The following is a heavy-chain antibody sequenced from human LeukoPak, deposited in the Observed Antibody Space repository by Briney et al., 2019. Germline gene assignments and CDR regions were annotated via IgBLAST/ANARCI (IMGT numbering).Heavy chain of an antibody. D-gene: IGHD2-2*01. CDR2: ISSSSSYM. CDR1: GFTFSSYS. CDR3: ARDGYQLPNYYYYCMDV. Sequence: GGSLRLSCAASGFTFSSYSMNWVRQAPGKGLEWVSSISSSSSYMYYAYSVKGRFTISRDNAKNSLYLQMNSLRAEDTAVYYCARDGYQLPNYYYYCMDVWGKGTTVTVSS. V-gene: IGHV3-21*03. J-gene: IGHJ6*03.